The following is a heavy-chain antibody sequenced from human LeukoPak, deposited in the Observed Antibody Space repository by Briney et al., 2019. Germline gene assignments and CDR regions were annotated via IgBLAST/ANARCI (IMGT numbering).Heavy chain of an antibody. D-gene: IGHD2/OR15-2a*01. CDR3: ARDSFGSIDY. CDR1: GFTFNMYP. CDR2: VSHDARQI. V-gene: IGHV3-30-3*01. Sequence: GGSLRLSCAASGFTFNMYPMHWVRQAPGKGLEWVAVVSHDARQIHYPDSVRGRFTISRDNSKNTLYFQMNSLRPEDTAIYYCARDSFGSIDYWGQGILVTVSS. J-gene: IGHJ4*02.